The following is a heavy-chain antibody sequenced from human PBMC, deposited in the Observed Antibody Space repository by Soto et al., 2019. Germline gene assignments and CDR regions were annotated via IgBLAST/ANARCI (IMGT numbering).Heavy chain of an antibody. CDR2: IYYSGST. J-gene: IGHJ5*02. Sequence: ETLSLTCTVSGGSISSSSYYWGWIRQPPGKGLEWIGSIYYSGSTYYNPSLKSRVTISVDTSKNQFSLKLSSGTAADTAVYYCARQWIVVVPAARDWFDPWGQGTLVTVSS. CDR1: GGSISSSSYY. D-gene: IGHD2-2*01. CDR3: ARQWIVVVPAARDWFDP. V-gene: IGHV4-39*01.